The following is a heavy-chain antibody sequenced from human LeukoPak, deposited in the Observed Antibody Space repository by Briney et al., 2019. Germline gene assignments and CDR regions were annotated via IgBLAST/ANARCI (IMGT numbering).Heavy chain of an antibody. V-gene: IGHV3-23*01. CDR1: GFTFSSFA. Sequence: GGSLRLSCAASGFTFSSFAMSWVRQAPGQGLEWVSTISGSGDHTYYADSVKGRFTISRDNSRNTLYLQMNSLRAEDTALYSCAKVSTYYDFWSGYLQYWGQGTLVTVSS. J-gene: IGHJ4*02. CDR2: ISGSGDHT. D-gene: IGHD3-3*01. CDR3: AKVSTYYDFWSGYLQY.